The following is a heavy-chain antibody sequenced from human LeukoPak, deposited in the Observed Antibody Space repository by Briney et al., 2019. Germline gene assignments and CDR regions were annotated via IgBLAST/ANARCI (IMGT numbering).Heavy chain of an antibody. D-gene: IGHD6-6*01. CDR3: AFFEYSSSSSHY. CDR1: GYIFTGYY. V-gene: IGHV1-2*02. J-gene: IGHJ4*02. CDR2: INPNSGGT. Sequence: ASVKVSCKASGYIFTGYYMHWVRQAPGQGLEWMGWINPNSGGTKYAQKFQGRVTMTRDTSINTAYMELSSLRSDDTAMYYCAFFEYSSSSSHYCGQGTLVTVSS.